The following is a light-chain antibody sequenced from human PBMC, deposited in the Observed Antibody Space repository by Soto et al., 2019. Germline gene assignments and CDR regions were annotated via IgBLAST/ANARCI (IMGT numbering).Light chain of an antibody. CDR3: QQSDNLPLT. Sequence: DFQMTQSPSSLSASVGDRVTITCRAIQAIKNFLNWYQQKPGRAPKLLISDASTLQRGVPSRFSGSGSGTHFTFVISSLQPEDVGTYYCQQSDNLPLTFGQGTRLDIK. V-gene: IGKV1-33*01. CDR1: QAIKNF. CDR2: DAS. J-gene: IGKJ5*01.